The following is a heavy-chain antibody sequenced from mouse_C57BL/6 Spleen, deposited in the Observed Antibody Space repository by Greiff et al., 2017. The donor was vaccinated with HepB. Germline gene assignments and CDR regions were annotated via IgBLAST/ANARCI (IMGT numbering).Heavy chain of an antibody. CDR2: IWGVGST. Sequence: VKLMESGPGLVAPSQSLSITCTVSGFSFTSYGVDWVRQSPGKGLEWLGVIWGVGSTNYNSALKSRLSISKDNSKSQVFLKMNSLQTDDTAMYYCASGDGYPFAYWGQGTLVTVSA. CDR1: GFSFTSYG. D-gene: IGHD2-3*01. V-gene: IGHV2-6*01. J-gene: IGHJ3*01. CDR3: ASGDGYPFAY.